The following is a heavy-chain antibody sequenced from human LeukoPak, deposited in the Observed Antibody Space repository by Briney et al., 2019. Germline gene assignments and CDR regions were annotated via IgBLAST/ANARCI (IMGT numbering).Heavy chain of an antibody. CDR3: AKELTTERTPGVDS. V-gene: IGHV3-48*04. D-gene: IGHD4-17*01. Sequence: GGSLRLSCAASGFTFSTYSMNWVRQAPGKGLEWVSYISSSGSSIYYADSVKGRFTISRDNAKKSLYLQMHSLRAEDTAVYFCAKELTTERTPGVDSWGQGTLVTVSS. CDR2: ISSSGSSI. J-gene: IGHJ4*02. CDR1: GFTFSTYS.